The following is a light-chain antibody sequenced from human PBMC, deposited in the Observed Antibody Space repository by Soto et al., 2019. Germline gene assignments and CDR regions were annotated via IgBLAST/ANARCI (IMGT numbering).Light chain of an antibody. CDR3: QHYGSSPRT. J-gene: IGKJ1*01. V-gene: IGKV3-20*01. CDR2: GTS. Sequence: NVLTQSPGTLSLFPGERDTLSCRASQSGSSSYLAWYQQKPGQAPRLLIYGTSSRATGIPDRFSGSGSGTDFTLTISRLEPEDFAVYYCQHYGSSPRTFGQGTKVDIK. CDR1: QSGSSSY.